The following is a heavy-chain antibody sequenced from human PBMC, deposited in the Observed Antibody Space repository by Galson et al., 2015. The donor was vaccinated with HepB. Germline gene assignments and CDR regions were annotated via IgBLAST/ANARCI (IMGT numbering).Heavy chain of an antibody. Sequence: SLRLSCAASGFTFGDYAMSWFRQAPGKGLEWVGFIRSKAYGGTPEYAASVKGTFTISRDDSKSIAYLQMNSLKTEDTAVYSCTRGYYYESSGYYYVGYFQHWGQGTRVTVSS. J-gene: IGHJ1*01. CDR1: GFTFGDYA. D-gene: IGHD3-22*01. V-gene: IGHV3-49*03. CDR2: IRSKAYGGTP. CDR3: TRGYYYESSGYYYVGYFQH.